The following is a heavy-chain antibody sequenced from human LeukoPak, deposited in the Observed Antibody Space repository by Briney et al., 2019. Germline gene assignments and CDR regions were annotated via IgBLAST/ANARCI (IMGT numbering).Heavy chain of an antibody. D-gene: IGHD6-13*01. CDR3: ARVSSSWYQDWYFDL. CDR2: IYTSESP. V-gene: IGHV4-61*02. CDR1: GGSISSSSYY. J-gene: IGHJ2*01. Sequence: SETLSLTCTVSGGSISSSSYYWSWIRQPAGKGLEWIGRIYTSESPTYNPSLKSRVTMSLDTSKNQFSLKLSSVTAADTAVYYCARVSSSWYQDWYFDLWGRGTLVTVSS.